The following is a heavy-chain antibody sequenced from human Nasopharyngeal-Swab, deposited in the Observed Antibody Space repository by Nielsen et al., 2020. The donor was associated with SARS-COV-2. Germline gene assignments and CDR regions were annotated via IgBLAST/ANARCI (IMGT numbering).Heavy chain of an antibody. CDR2: IWYDGSNK. CDR3: ARLQYSSGWNLDY. J-gene: IGHJ4*02. CDR1: GFTFSSYG. Sequence: GESLKISCAASGFTFSSYGMHWVRQAPGKGLEWVAVIWYDGSNKYYADSVKGRFTISRDDSKNTLSLQMNSLRPEDTAVYYCARLQYSSGWNLDYWGQGTLVTVSS. V-gene: IGHV3-30*19. D-gene: IGHD6-19*01.